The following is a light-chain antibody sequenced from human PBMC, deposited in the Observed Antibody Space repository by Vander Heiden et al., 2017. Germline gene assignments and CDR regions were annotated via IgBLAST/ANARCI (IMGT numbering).Light chain of an antibody. CDR2: EDN. CDR3: YSTDSSGNHGV. CDR1: ALPKKH. J-gene: IGLJ3*02. Sequence: SYELTQPPSVSVSPGQTARITCSGDALPKKHAYWYQQKSGQAPVLVIYEDNRRPSGIPERFSGSSSGTMVTLTINGTQVEDEADYYCYSTDSSGNHGVFGGGTKLTVL. V-gene: IGLV3-10*01.